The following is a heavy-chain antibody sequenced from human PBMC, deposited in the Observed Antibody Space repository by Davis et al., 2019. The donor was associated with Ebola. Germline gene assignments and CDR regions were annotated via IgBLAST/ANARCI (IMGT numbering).Heavy chain of an antibody. CDR1: AGTFSTYD. Sequence: SAKVSCKASAGTFSTYDINWVRHAPGQGLEWMGRIIPMVGTATYAQKFQGRVTITADKSTSTAYMGMSGLRSEDTAVYYCARDLGRYDDHWGQGTLVTVSS. V-gene: IGHV1-69*04. J-gene: IGHJ4*02. CDR3: ARDLGRYDDH. D-gene: IGHD1-26*01. CDR2: IIPMVGTA.